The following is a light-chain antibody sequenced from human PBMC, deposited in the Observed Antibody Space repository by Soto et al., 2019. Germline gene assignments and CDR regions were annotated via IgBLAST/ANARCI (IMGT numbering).Light chain of an antibody. V-gene: IGKV4-1*01. CDR3: QQYYSTLALN. J-gene: IGKJ4*01. CDR2: WAS. CDR1: QSVLYSSNNKNY. Sequence: DIVMTQSPDSLAVSLGERATINCKSSQSVLYSSNNKNYLAWYQQKPGQPPKLLIYWASTRESGVPDRFSGSGSGTDFTLTISSLQADDVAVYYCQQYYSTLALNFGVGTKVEIK.